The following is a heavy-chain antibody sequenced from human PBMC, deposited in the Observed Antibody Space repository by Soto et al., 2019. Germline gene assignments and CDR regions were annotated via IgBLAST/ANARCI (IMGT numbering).Heavy chain of an antibody. Sequence: GGSLRLSCAASGFTFSSYAMHWVRQAPGKGLEWVAVISYDGSNKYYADSVKGRFTISRDNSKNTLYLQMNSLRAEDTAVYYCAKTVYNWNYAADYWGQGTLVTVSS. D-gene: IGHD1-7*01. CDR2: ISYDGSNK. J-gene: IGHJ4*02. CDR1: GFTFSSYA. V-gene: IGHV3-30-3*02. CDR3: AKTVYNWNYAADY.